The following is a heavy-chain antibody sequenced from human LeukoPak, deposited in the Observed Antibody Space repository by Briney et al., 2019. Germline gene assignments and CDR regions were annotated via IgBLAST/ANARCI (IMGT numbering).Heavy chain of an antibody. CDR3: ARDGPGYYYYMDV. CDR1: GGSISSYY. CDR2: IYYSGST. J-gene: IGHJ6*03. V-gene: IGHV4-59*01. Sequence: SETLSLTCTVSGGSISSYYWSRIRQSPGKGLEWIGYIYYSGSTNYNPSLKSRVTISVDTSKNQFSLKLSSVTAADTAVYYCARDGPGYYYYMDVWGKGTTVTVSS.